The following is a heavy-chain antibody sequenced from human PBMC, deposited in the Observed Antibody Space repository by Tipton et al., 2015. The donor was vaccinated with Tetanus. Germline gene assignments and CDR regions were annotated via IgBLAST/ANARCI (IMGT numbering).Heavy chain of an antibody. J-gene: IGHJ4*02. D-gene: IGHD6-19*01. Sequence: QSGAEVRTPGSSVKVSCKASGGTFTNYALSWVRQAPGQGLEWVGGITPIFGTTNSAPKFQGRVTITADTSTNTAHMELRSLRSDDTAVYYCARLVRQWLVPEDYWGQGTLVTVSS. CDR3: ARLVRQWLVPEDY. CDR1: GGTFTNYA. CDR2: ITPIFGTT. V-gene: IGHV1-69*06.